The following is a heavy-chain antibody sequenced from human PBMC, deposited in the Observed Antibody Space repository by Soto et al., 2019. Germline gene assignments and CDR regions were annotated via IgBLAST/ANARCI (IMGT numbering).Heavy chain of an antibody. Sequence: GESLKISCRDSGYSFTNYWITWVRQMPGKGLEWMGRIDPSDSFATYSPSFQGHVTISADTSTTTAYLQWSSLKASDTAIYFCARHDGGGTTSSYYGMDVWGQGTSVTVSS. CDR2: IDPSDSFA. CDR1: GYSFTNYW. D-gene: IGHD1-1*01. CDR3: ARHDGGGTTSSYYGMDV. V-gene: IGHV5-10-1*01. J-gene: IGHJ6*02.